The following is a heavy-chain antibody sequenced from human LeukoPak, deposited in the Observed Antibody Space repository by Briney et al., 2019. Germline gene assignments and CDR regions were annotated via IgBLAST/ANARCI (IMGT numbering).Heavy chain of an antibody. J-gene: IGHJ4*02. V-gene: IGHV3-23*01. Sequence: SGGSLRVSCAASGFTFSSYAMYWVRQAPGKGLEWVSAIYSGGSTYYADSVKGRFTISRDNSKNTLYLQMNSLRAEDTAVYYCAAPPRDGYNYQCYWGQGTLVTVSS. CDR2: IYSGGST. CDR3: AAPPRDGYNYQCY. CDR1: GFTFSSYA. D-gene: IGHD5-24*01.